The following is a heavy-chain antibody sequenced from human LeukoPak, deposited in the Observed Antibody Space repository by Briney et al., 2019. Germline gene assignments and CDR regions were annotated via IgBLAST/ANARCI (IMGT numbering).Heavy chain of an antibody. Sequence: PSETLSLTCAVYGGSFSGYYWSWIRQPPGKGLEWIGEINHSGSTNYNPSLKSRVTISVDTSKNQFSLKLSSVTAADTAVYYCARVWARGGDWFYYYYGMDVWGQGTTVTVSS. CDR3: ARVWARGGDWFYYYYGMDV. J-gene: IGHJ6*02. V-gene: IGHV4-34*01. CDR1: GGSFSGYY. D-gene: IGHD3-9*01. CDR2: INHSGST.